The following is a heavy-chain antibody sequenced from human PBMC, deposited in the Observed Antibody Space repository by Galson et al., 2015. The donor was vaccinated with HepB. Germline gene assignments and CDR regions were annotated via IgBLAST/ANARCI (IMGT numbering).Heavy chain of an antibody. Sequence: SQRLSCAASGFTVSSNYMSWVRQAPGKGLEWVSVIYNGGSTYYADSVKGRFTISRDNSKNTLYLQMNSLRAEDTAVYYCATGAHSVWDWYFDLWGRGTLVTVSS. CDR1: GFTVSSNY. CDR3: ATGAHSVWDWYFDL. D-gene: IGHD1-14*01. V-gene: IGHV3-66*01. J-gene: IGHJ2*01. CDR2: IYNGGST.